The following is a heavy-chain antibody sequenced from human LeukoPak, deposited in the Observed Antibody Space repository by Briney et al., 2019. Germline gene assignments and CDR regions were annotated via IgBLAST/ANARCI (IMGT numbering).Heavy chain of an antibody. CDR3: GRGGCSGGSCSRRYGMDV. J-gene: IGHJ6*02. V-gene: IGHV3-74*01. CDR2: INSDGSSA. Sequence: TGGSLRLSCAASGFTFTDYWIHWGRQVPGKGLVWVSRINSDGSSASYADSVKGRFTISRDNAKNTVYLQMNSLRADDTAVYYCGRGGCSGGSCSRRYGMDVWGQGTTVTASS. D-gene: IGHD2-15*01. CDR1: GFTFTDYW.